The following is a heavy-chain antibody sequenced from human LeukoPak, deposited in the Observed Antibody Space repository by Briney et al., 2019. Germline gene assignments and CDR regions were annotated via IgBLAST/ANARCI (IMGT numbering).Heavy chain of an antibody. J-gene: IGHJ6*03. V-gene: IGHV3-48*04. CDR2: ISSSGSTI. CDR3: ATLPLVGATITVYYYYMDV. CDR1: GFTFSSYW. Sequence: GGSLRLSCAASGFTFSSYWMSWVRQAPGKGLEWVSYISSSGSTIYYADSVKGRFTISRDNAKNSLYLQMNSLRAEDTAVYYCATLPLVGATITVYYYYMDVWGKGTTVTISS. D-gene: IGHD1-26*01.